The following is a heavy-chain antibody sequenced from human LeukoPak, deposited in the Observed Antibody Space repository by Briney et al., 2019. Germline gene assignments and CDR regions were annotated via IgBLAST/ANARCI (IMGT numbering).Heavy chain of an antibody. CDR3: ARHHKYGPTAAHFDY. CDR2: IYYSGST. CDR1: GGSISSSSYY. Sequence: SETLSLTCTVSGGSISSSSYYWGWIRQPPGKGLEWIGSIYYSGSTYYNPSLKSRVTISVDTSKNQFSRKLSSVTAADTAVYYCARHHKYGPTAAHFDYWGQGTLVTVSS. D-gene: IGHD2-2*01. V-gene: IGHV4-39*01. J-gene: IGHJ4*02.